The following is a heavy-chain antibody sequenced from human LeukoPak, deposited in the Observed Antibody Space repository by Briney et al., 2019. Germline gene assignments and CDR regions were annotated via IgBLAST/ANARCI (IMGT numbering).Heavy chain of an antibody. J-gene: IGHJ3*02. Sequence: ASVKVSCKASGYTFTSCDINWVRQATGQGLEWMGWMNPNSGDTGYAQNFQGRVTITRDTSISTAYMELSSVRSEDTAVYYCTRDMRGAAAADDAFDIWGQGTMVTVSS. V-gene: IGHV1-8*01. D-gene: IGHD6-13*01. CDR1: GYTFTSCD. CDR2: MNPNSGDT. CDR3: TRDMRGAAAADDAFDI.